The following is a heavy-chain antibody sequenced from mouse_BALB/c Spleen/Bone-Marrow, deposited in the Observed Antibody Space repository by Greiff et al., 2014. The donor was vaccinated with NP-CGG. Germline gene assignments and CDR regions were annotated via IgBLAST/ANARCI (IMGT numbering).Heavy chain of an antibody. V-gene: IGHV1S135*01. CDR2: IDPFNGGT. Sequence: EVQLQQSGPELMKPGASVKISCKASGYSFTSYYMHWVKQSHGKSPGWIGYIDPFNGGTSYNQKFKGKATLTVDKSSSTAYMHLSSLTSEDSAVYYCAPLSRYFDVWGAGTTVTVSS. J-gene: IGHJ1*01. CDR1: GYSFTSYY. CDR3: APLSRYFDV. D-gene: IGHD6-2*01.